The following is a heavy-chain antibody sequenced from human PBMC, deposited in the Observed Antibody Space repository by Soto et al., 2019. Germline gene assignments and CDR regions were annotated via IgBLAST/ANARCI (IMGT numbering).Heavy chain of an antibody. CDR1: GFTFSSYA. CDR3: AGRIFGVVNPFDY. V-gene: IGHV3-23*01. D-gene: IGHD3-3*01. J-gene: IGHJ4*02. CDR2: ISGSGGST. Sequence: PGGSLRLSCAASGFTFSSYAMSWVRQAPGKGLEWVSAISGSGGSTYYADSVKGRFTISRDNSKNTLYLQMNSLRAEDTAVYYCAGRIFGVVNPFDYWGQGTLVTVSS.